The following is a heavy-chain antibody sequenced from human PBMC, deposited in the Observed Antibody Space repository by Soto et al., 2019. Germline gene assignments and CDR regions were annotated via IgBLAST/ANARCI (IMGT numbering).Heavy chain of an antibody. CDR3: ARGRYGDY. CDR1: GYAFTTYG. CDR2: ISAHNGNT. V-gene: IGHV1-18*01. D-gene: IGHD1-1*01. Sequence: QVHLVQSGAEVKKPGASVKVSCKGSGYAFTTYGITWVRRAPGQGLEWMGWISAHNGNTNYAQKLQGRVTVTRDTSTSTAYMELRSLRSDDTAVYYCARGRYGDYWGQEALVTVSS. J-gene: IGHJ4*02.